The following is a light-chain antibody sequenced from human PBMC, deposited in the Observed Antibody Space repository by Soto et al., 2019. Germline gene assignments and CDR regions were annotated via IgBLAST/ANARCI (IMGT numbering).Light chain of an antibody. Sequence: DIQMTQSPSSLSASVGDRVTITCRASQDIGNYLAWFQQKPGKAPKSLIYAASTLHSGVPSKFSVSGTGTYFTLSISSLQPEDFATYYCQQFNRYPRTFGQGTKLEIK. CDR2: AAS. CDR3: QQFNRYPRT. V-gene: IGKV1-16*02. CDR1: QDIGNY. J-gene: IGKJ2*01.